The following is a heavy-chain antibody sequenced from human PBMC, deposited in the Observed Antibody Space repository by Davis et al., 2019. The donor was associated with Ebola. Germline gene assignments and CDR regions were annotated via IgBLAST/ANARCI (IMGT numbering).Heavy chain of an antibody. CDR2: MKGDGSLE. J-gene: IGHJ5*02. D-gene: IGHD2-2*01. CDR3: GRDGVPAAVDL. V-gene: IGHV3-7*01. Sequence: PGGSLRLSCVASGFNFDNSWMTWVRQAPGKGLEWVANMKGDGSLENYVDSVKGRFTISRDNAKNSLYLQMNSLRAEDTAVYYCGRDGVPAAVDLWGQGTLVTVSS. CDR1: GFNFDNSW.